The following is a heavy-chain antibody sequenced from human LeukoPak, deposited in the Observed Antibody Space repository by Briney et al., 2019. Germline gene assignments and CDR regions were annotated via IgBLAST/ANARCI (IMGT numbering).Heavy chain of an antibody. J-gene: IGHJ4*02. CDR1: GFTFSSYG. CDR2: ISYDGSNK. V-gene: IGHV3-30*18. Sequence: PGGSLRLSCAASGFTFSSYGMHWVRQAPGKGLEWVAVISYDGSNKYYADSVKGRFTISRDNSKNTLYLQMNSLRAEDTAVYYCAKSEEEEEFDYWGQGTLVTVSS. CDR3: AKSEEEEEFDY.